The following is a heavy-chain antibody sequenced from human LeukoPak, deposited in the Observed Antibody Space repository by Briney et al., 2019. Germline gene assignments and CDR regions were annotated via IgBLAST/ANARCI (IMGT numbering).Heavy chain of an antibody. CDR2: IYSGGNT. J-gene: IGHJ4*02. Sequence: GGSLRLSCAASGFSVSNYYMSWVRQAPGKGLEWVSVIYSGGNTYYTDSVKGRFTISKDNPKNTVFLQMGSLRGEDTAVYYCARCYYDGSGFYYYFDYWGQGTLVTVSS. CDR3: ARCYYDGSGFYYYFDY. CDR1: GFSVSNYY. D-gene: IGHD3-22*01. V-gene: IGHV3-53*01.